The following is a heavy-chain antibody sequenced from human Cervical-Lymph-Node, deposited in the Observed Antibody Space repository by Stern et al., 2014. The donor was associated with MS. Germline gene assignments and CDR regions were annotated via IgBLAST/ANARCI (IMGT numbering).Heavy chain of an antibody. CDR3: ARERHSMDV. J-gene: IGHJ6*02. Sequence: QLVQSGAEVKKPGASVKVSCKASGYSFTAYYMHWVRQAPGPGLEWMGWIDTNSGGTKSAQNFQGRVTMTRDTSISTFYMELSGLTSDDTAVFYCARERHSMDVWGQGTTVTVSS. CDR2: IDTNSGGT. V-gene: IGHV1-2*02. CDR1: GYSFTAYY.